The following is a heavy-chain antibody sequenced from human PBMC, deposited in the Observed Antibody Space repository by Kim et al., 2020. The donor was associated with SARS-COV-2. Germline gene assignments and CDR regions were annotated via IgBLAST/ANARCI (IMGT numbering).Heavy chain of an antibody. Sequence: SETLSLTCAVYGGSFSGYYWSWIRQPPGKGLEWIGEINHSGSTNYNPSLKSRVTISVDTSKNQFSLKLSSVTAADTAVYYCASVRVNGDYELSKGTYDYWGQGTLVTVSS. V-gene: IGHV4-34*01. CDR2: INHSGST. CDR1: GGSFSGYY. CDR3: ASVRVNGDYELSKGTYDY. J-gene: IGHJ4*02. D-gene: IGHD4-17*01.